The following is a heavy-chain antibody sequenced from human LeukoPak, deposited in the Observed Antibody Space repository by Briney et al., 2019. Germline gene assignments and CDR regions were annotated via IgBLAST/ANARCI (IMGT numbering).Heavy chain of an antibody. CDR3: ARGPPNWGYDY. V-gene: IGHV1-8*01. D-gene: IGHD7-27*01. CDR1: GYTFTSYD. J-gene: IGHJ4*02. Sequence: ASVKVSCKASGYTFTSYDFNWVRQATGQRPEWMGWMSPNSGDTGYAQKFQDRVTMTRNTSISTAHMELSSLRSDDTAVYYCARGPPNWGYDYWGPGTRVTVSS. CDR2: MSPNSGDT.